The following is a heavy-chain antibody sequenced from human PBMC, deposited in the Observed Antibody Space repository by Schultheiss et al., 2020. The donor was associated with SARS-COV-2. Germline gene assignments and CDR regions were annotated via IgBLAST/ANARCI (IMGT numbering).Heavy chain of an antibody. CDR1: GFTLRSSD. Sequence: GGSLRLSCAASGFTLRSSDMTWVRQAPGQGLEWVAVISYDGSNKYYADSVKGRFTISRDNSKNTLYLQMNSLRAEDTAVYYCASWGDSSGWFISYYGMDVWGQGTTVTVSS. D-gene: IGHD6-19*01. V-gene: IGHV3-30*03. CDR3: ASWGDSSGWFISYYGMDV. CDR2: ISYDGSNK. J-gene: IGHJ6*02.